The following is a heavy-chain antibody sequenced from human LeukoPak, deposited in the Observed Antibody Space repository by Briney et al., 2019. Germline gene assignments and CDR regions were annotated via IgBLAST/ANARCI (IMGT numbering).Heavy chain of an antibody. J-gene: IGHJ4*02. Sequence: GGSLRLPCAASGFTVSRKYMSWVRQAPGKGLEWVSVIYSAGSTYYADSVKGRFTISRDNSKNTLYLQMNTLRAEDTAVYYCARSWAREEGFDYWGQGTQVTVSS. V-gene: IGHV3-53*01. CDR1: GFTVSRKY. CDR2: IYSAGST. CDR3: ARSWAREEGFDY.